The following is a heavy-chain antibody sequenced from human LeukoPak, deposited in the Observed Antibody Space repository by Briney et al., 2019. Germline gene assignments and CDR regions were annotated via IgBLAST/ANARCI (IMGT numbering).Heavy chain of an antibody. CDR3: ARIGYSSSSFDF. CDR2: IKQDGSTI. CDR1: GFTFSSDW. J-gene: IGHJ2*01. Sequence: PGGSLRLSCAASGFTFSSDWMSWVRQAPGKGLEWVANIKQDGSTIYYVGSVKGRFTISRDNAKNSVYLQMNSLRVEDTAVYYCARIGYSSSSFDFWGRGTLVTVSS. V-gene: IGHV3-7*01. D-gene: IGHD6-6*01.